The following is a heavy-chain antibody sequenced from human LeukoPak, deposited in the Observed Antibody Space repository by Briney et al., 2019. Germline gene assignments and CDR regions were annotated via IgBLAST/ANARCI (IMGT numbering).Heavy chain of an antibody. CDR3: AGSRGEARFDS. Sequence: SETLSLTCTVSGGSFSSSDHYWGWIRQPPGKGLEWIGTMYYSGSTYFNPSIKSRVTISIDTSKNQFSLKLSSVTAADTAIYYCAGSRGEARFDSWGQGTLVTVYS. CDR1: GGSFSSSDHY. D-gene: IGHD3-10*01. J-gene: IGHJ4*02. V-gene: IGHV4-39*01. CDR2: MYYSGST.